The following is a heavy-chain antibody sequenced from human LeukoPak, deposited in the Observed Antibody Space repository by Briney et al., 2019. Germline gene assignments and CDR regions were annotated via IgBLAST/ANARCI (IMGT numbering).Heavy chain of an antibody. CDR3: AKMSYYYDSSGDGP. CDR1: GFTFSSYA. V-gene: IGHV3-23*01. D-gene: IGHD3-22*01. CDR2: ISGSGGST. Sequence: GGSLRLSCAASGFTFSSYAMSWVRQAPGKGLEWVSAISGSGGSTYYADSVKGRFTISRDNSKNTLYLQMNSLRAEDTAVCYCAKMSYYYDSSGDGPWGQGTLVTVSS. J-gene: IGHJ5*02.